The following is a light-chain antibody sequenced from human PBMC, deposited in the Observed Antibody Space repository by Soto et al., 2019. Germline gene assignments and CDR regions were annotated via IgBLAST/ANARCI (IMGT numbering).Light chain of an antibody. CDR3: MQALQTTYT. Sequence: IVGTHSPLSLPVTPGEPAAISCRSSQSLLHSNGYNYLDWYLQKPGQSPQLLIYLGSNRSSGVPDRFSGSGSGTDFTLKISRVEAEDVGVYYCMQALQTTYTFGQGTKVDIK. CDR2: LGS. CDR1: QSLLHSNGYNY. V-gene: IGKV2-28*01. J-gene: IGKJ2*01.